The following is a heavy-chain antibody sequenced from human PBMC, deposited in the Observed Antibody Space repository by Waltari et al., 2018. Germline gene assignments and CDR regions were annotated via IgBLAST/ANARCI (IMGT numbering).Heavy chain of an antibody. V-gene: IGHV4-59*01. CDR2: VQSSGST. J-gene: IGHJ3*02. D-gene: IGHD1-7*01. CDR3: ARALWRVGTRGDFFDI. CDR1: GDSLGTTY. Sequence: QVQLRESGPGLVKSSETLSLTCSVSGDSLGTTYSSWIRQSPGKGLEWIGYVQSSGSTDYNPSFRGRVTMSADASKNQFSLTLKSLTAADTATYFCARALWRVGTRGDFFDIWGRGTTVTVS.